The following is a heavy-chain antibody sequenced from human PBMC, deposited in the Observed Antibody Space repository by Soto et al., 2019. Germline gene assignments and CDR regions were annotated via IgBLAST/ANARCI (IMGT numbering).Heavy chain of an antibody. V-gene: IGHV4-39*01. CDR2: IYYSGST. J-gene: IGHJ3*02. CDR1: GGSISSSSYY. Sequence: SETLSLTCTVSGGSISSSSYYWGWIRQPPGKGLGWIGSIYYSGSTYYNPSLKSRVTISVDTSKNQFSLKLSSVTAADTAMYYCARKYCITSTCARSGFDIWGQGTMVTVSS. D-gene: IGHD2-2*01. CDR3: ARKYCITSTCARSGFDI.